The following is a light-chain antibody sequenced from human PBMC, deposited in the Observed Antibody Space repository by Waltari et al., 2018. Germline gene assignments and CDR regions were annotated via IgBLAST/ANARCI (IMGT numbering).Light chain of an antibody. CDR2: DVN. J-gene: IGLJ2*01. V-gene: IGLV2-14*03. CDR1: SSDVGRYDY. CDR3: ASYTSAMTRI. Sequence: QSALTQPASLSGSPGQSITISCTGTSSDVGRYDYFPWYQQHPGTATKLLIYDVNNRHSGVSDRFSGSKSDNTASLTISGLQAEDEADYYCASYTSAMTRIFGGGTKVTV.